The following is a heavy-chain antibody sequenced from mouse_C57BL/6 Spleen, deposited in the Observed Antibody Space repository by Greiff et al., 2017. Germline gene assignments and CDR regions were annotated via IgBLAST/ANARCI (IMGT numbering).Heavy chain of an antibody. D-gene: IGHD1-1*01. V-gene: IGHV2-4*01. CDR3: AKGGYGSSYYFDD. CDR1: GFSLTSYG. Sequence: QVQLQQSGPGLVQPSQSLSITCTVSGFSLTSYGVHWVRQPPGKGLEWLGVIWSGGSTDYNAAFISRLSISKDNSTSQVFFKMNSLQADDTAIYYCAKGGYGSSYYFDDWGQGTTLTVSS. J-gene: IGHJ2*01. CDR2: IWSGGST.